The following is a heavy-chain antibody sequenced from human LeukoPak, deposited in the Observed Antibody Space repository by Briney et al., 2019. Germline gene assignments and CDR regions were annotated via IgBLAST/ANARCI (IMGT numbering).Heavy chain of an antibody. CDR3: AGSGSGSYYSPWYFDL. D-gene: IGHD3-10*01. V-gene: IGHV4-59*01. J-gene: IGHJ2*01. CDR1: GGSISSYY. CDR2: IYYSGST. Sequence: SETLSHTCTVSGGSISSYYWSWIRQPPGKGLEWIGYIYYSGSTNYNPSLKSRVTISVDTSKNQFSLRLSSVTAADTAVYFCAGSGSGSYYSPWYFDLWGRGTPVIVSS.